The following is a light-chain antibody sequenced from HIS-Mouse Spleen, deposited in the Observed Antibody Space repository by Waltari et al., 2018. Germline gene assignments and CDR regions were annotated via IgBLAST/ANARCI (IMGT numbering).Light chain of an antibody. Sequence: DIQMTQSPFSLSASVGDRVTITCQESQDTSNYLNVYQQKPGKAPKLLIYDASNLETGVPSRFSGSGSETDFTFTISSLQPEDIATYYCQQYDNLYTFGQGTKLEIK. CDR1: QDTSNY. CDR3: QQYDNLYT. J-gene: IGKJ2*01. CDR2: DAS. V-gene: IGKV1-33*01.